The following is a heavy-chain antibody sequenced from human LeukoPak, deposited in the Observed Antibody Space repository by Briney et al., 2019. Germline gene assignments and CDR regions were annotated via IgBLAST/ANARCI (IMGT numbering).Heavy chain of an antibody. CDR2: ISSSSSYI. J-gene: IGHJ4*02. CDR3: ARDDPQGYYFDY. V-gene: IGHV3-21*01. Sequence: GGSLRLSCAASGLTFSSYSMNWVRQAPGKGLEWVSSISSSSSYIYYADSVKGRFTISRDNAKNSLYLQMNSLRAEDTAVYYCARDDPQGYYFDYWGQGTLVTVSS. CDR1: GLTFSSYS.